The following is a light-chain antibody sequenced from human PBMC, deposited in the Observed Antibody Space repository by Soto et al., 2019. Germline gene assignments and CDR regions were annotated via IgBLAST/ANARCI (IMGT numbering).Light chain of an antibody. V-gene: IGLV1-47*01. CDR2: RNN. J-gene: IGLJ1*01. CDR3: AAWDDTLSGYV. CDR1: SSNLGTNY. Sequence: SVLTKPPAASGTPGQRVTFSCSGSSSNLGTNYVSWYQQLPGTAPKLLIYRNNQRPSGVPERFSGSKSGTSASLAISGLRSLDEADYYSAAWDDTLSGYVVGTGTMVT.